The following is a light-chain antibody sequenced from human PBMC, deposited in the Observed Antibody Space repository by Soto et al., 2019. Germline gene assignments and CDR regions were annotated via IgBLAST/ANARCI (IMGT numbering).Light chain of an antibody. CDR1: QSVSSN. CDR2: GAS. J-gene: IGKJ1*01. V-gene: IGKV3-15*01. CDR3: QQCNNWPPT. Sequence: EIVMTQSPATLSVSPGERATLSCRATQSVSSNLAWYQQKPGQAPRLLIYGASTRATGIPARFSGSGSGTEFTLTISSLQSEDFAVYYYQQCNNWPPTFGQGTKVEIK.